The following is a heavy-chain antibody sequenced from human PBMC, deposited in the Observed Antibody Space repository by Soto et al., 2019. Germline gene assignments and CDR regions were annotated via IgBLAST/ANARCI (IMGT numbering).Heavy chain of an antibody. CDR1: AGTLRTKRYH. D-gene: IGHD3-3*01. CDR2: IHYSGST. CDR3: ARAVGSGQLGITIFGPRRGQGSGRYYYGMDV. V-gene: IGHV4-39*01. J-gene: IGHJ6*02. Sequence: SEELSLTCSRSAGTLRTKRYHLGWLRPPPRKEQKWIGSIHYSGSTYYNQTLKSREIISVATSKEQFSMNLDSATAADTALYNFARAVGSGQLGITIFGPRRGQGSGRYYYGMDVWGQGTTVT.